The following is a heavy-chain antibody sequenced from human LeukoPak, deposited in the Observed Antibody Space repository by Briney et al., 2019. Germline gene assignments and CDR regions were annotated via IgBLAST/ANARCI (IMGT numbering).Heavy chain of an antibody. J-gene: IGHJ6*02. V-gene: IGHV1-24*01. D-gene: IGHD3-10*01. CDR1: GYTLTELS. Sequence: ASVKVSCKVSGYTLTELSIHWVRQAPGKGLEWMGGFDPEDGETIYAQKFQGRVTMTEDTSTDTAYMELSSLRSEDTAAYYCATEYYYGSGVPDVWGQRTTVTVSS. CDR2: FDPEDGET. CDR3: ATEYYYGSGVPDV.